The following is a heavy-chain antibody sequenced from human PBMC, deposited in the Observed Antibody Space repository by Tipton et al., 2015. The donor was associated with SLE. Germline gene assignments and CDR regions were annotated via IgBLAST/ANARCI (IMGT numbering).Heavy chain of an antibody. J-gene: IGHJ3*01. V-gene: IGHV4-34*01. D-gene: IGHD5-24*01. Sequence: TLSLTCAVYGGSFSGYYWSWIRQPPGKGLEWIGEINHSGSTNYNPSLKSRVTISADTSKNQFSLRLPPVTAADTALYYCGRARVGMGYVFDVWGQGTMVTVSS. CDR1: GGSFSGYY. CDR3: GRARVGMGYVFDV. CDR2: INHSGST.